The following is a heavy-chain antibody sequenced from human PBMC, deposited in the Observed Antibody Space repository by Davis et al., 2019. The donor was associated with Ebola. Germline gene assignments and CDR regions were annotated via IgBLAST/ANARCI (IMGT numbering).Heavy chain of an antibody. CDR3: TTDLGNPPWFDP. D-gene: IGHD3-16*01. Sequence: GESLKISCAASGFTFSNAWMSWVRQAPGKGLEWVGRIKSKTDGGTTDYAAPVKGRFTISRDDSKNTLYLQMNSLKTEDTAVYYCTTDLGNPPWFDPWGQGTLVTVSS. J-gene: IGHJ5*02. CDR1: GFTFSNAW. CDR2: IKSKTDGGTT. V-gene: IGHV3-15*01.